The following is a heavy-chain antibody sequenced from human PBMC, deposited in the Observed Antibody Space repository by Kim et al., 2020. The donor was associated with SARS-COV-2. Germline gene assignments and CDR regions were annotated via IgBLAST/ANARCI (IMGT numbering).Heavy chain of an antibody. Sequence: SETLSLTCTVSGGSVSSGSYYWSWIRQPPGKGLEWIGYIYYSGSTNYNPSLKSRVTISVDTSKNQFSLKLSSVTAADTAVYYCARVSIIWDLVGANVFFDYWGQGTLVTVSS. J-gene: IGHJ4*02. D-gene: IGHD1-26*01. V-gene: IGHV4-61*01. CDR1: GGSVSSGSYY. CDR3: ARVSIIWDLVGANVFFDY. CDR2: IYYSGST.